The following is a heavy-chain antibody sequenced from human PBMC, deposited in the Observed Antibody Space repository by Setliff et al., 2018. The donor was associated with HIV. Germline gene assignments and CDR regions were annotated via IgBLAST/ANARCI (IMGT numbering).Heavy chain of an antibody. CDR3: ARDLRYPGVS. Sequence: PWGSLRLSCAASGFTFSNAWMSWVRQAPGKGLEWVGRIKSKTDGGTTDYAAPVKGRFTISRDDSKNTLYLQMNSLRAEDTAVYYCARDLRYPGVSWGRGTLVTVSS. CDR2: IKSKTDGGTT. V-gene: IGHV3-15*01. J-gene: IGHJ5*02. CDR1: GFTFSNAW. D-gene: IGHD1-20*01.